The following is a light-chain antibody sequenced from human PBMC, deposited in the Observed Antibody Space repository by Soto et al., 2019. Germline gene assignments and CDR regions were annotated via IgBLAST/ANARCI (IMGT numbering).Light chain of an antibody. CDR3: TLYMGSGISM. J-gene: IGLJ3*02. CDR2: STS. Sequence: QTVVTQEPSFSVSPGETVTLTCGLSSGSVSTDYYPSWYQQTPGHAPRSLIYSTSTRSSGVPDRFSGSILGNKAALTITGAQADDESVYYCTLYMGSGISMFGGGTKLTVL. V-gene: IGLV8-61*01. CDR1: SGSVSTDYY.